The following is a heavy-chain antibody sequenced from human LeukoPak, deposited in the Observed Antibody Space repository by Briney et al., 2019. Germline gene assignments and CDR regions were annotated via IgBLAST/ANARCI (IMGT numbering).Heavy chain of an antibody. CDR2: ISSSGSTI. CDR3: AELGITMIGGV. J-gene: IGHJ6*04. V-gene: IGHV3-48*03. Sequence: PGGSLRLSCAASGFTFSSYEMNWVRQAPGKGLEWVSYISSSGSTIYYADTVKVRFTISRENAKKSLYLKMNSLRAEDTAVYYCAELGITMIGGVWGKGTTVTISS. D-gene: IGHD3-10*02. CDR1: GFTFSSYE.